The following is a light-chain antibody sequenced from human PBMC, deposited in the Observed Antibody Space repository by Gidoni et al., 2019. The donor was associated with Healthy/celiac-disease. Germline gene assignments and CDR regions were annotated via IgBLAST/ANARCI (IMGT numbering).Light chain of an antibody. J-gene: IGKJ4*01. CDR3: QQYGSSPRLT. Sequence: ELVLTQSPGTLSLSPGERATLSCRASQSVSSSYLAWYQQKPGQAPRLLIYGASSRATGSPDRISGSGSGTDFTLTISRLEPEDFAVYYCQQYGSSPRLTFGGGTKVEIK. CDR2: GAS. CDR1: QSVSSSY. V-gene: IGKV3-20*01.